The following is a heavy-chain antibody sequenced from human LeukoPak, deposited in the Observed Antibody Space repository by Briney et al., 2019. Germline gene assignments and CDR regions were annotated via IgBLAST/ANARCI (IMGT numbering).Heavy chain of an antibody. CDR3: ARDTYDCVWGSYRLFDY. CDR1: GFTFSSYW. J-gene: IGHJ4*02. V-gene: IGHV3-74*01. D-gene: IGHD3-16*02. Sequence: GWSLRLSCAASGFTFSSYWMHWVRQAPGKGLVWVSRINSDGSSTSYADSVKGRFTISRDNAKNTLYLQMNSLRAEDTAVYYCARDTYDCVWGSYRLFDYWGQGTLVTVSS. CDR2: INSDGSST.